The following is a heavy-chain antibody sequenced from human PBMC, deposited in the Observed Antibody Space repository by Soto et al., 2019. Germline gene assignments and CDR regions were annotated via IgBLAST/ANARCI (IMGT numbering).Heavy chain of an antibody. D-gene: IGHD6-19*01. J-gene: IGHJ6*02. V-gene: IGHV1-18*01. CDR3: ARDDGIAVAGNYDYYGMDV. CDR1: GYTFTSYG. Sequence: QVQLVQSGAEVKKPGASVKVSCKASGYTFTSYGISWVRQAPGQGLEWMGWISAYNGNTNYAQKLQGRVTMTTDTSXSXAXXELRSLRSDDTAVYYCARDDGIAVAGNYDYYGMDVWGQGTTVTVSS. CDR2: ISAYNGNT.